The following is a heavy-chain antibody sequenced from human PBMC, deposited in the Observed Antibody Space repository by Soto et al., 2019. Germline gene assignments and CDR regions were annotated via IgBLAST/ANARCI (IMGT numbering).Heavy chain of an antibody. CDR2: IFHSGSS. CDR3: ARVRYFDGAYYFDY. Sequence: QVQLHESGPGLVKPSGTLSLTCAVSGDSISINHWWSWVRQPPGKGLEWIGEIFHSGSSNYNPSLESRVTISVDNSKNQFSLKLTSVTAADTAMYDCARVRYFDGAYYFDYWGQGTLVTVSS. D-gene: IGHD3-9*01. V-gene: IGHV4-4*02. J-gene: IGHJ4*02. CDR1: GDSISINHW.